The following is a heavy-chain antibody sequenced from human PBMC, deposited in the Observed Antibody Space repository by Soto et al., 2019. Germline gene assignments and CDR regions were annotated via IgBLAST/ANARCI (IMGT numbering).Heavy chain of an antibody. Sequence: SETLSLTCAVYGGSFSGYYWSWIRQPPGKGLEWIGEINHSGSTNYNPSLKSRVTISVDTSKNQFSLKLSSVSAADTAVYYCARGGQGSSWYGRGYGMDVWGQGTTVTVSS. CDR1: GGSFSGYY. J-gene: IGHJ6*02. CDR2: INHSGST. CDR3: ARGGQGSSWYGRGYGMDV. D-gene: IGHD6-13*01. V-gene: IGHV4-34*01.